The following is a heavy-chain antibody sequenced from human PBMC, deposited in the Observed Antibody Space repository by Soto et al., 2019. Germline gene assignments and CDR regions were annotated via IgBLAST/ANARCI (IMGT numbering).Heavy chain of an antibody. Sequence: PGGSLRLSCAASGFTFSSYAMSWVRQAPGKGLEWVSAISGSGGSTYYADSVKGRFTISRDNSKNTLYLQMNSLRAEDTAVYYCAKDNPPRLYYPPPVRVEKNWFDPWGQGTLVTVSS. D-gene: IGHD3-3*01. CDR3: AKDNPPRLYYPPPVRVEKNWFDP. CDR1: GFTFSSYA. CDR2: ISGSGGST. V-gene: IGHV3-23*01. J-gene: IGHJ5*02.